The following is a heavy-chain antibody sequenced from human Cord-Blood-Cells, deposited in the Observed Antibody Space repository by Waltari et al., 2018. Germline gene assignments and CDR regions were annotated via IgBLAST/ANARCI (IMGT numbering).Heavy chain of an antibody. CDR3: ARGDYDFWSGYYRYYYYYGMDV. CDR2: ISAYIGNT. J-gene: IGHJ6*02. Sequence: QVQLVQSGAELKKPGASVMVSCTASGYTFPSYGISWVRQAPGQGLEWMGWISAYIGNTNYAPKLNGRGTMTTDTSTSTAYMELRRLRSDDTAVYYCARGDYDFWSGYYRYYYYYGMDVWGQGTTVTVSS. CDR1: GYTFPSYG. V-gene: IGHV1-18*01. D-gene: IGHD3-3*01.